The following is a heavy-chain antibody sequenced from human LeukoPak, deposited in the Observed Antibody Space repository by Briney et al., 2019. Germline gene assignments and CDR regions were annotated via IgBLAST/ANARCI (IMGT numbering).Heavy chain of an antibody. V-gene: IGHV4-4*07. CDR3: ARHYCGGDCYSRWYFDP. J-gene: IGHJ2*01. Sequence: SETLSLTCTVSGGSISNYYCSWIRQPAGKGLEWIGRVYSSGSTNYNPSLKSRVTMSVDTSKNQFSLKLSSVTAADTAVYYCARHYCGGDCYSRWYFDPWGRGTLVTVSS. D-gene: IGHD2-21*02. CDR2: VYSSGST. CDR1: GGSISNYY.